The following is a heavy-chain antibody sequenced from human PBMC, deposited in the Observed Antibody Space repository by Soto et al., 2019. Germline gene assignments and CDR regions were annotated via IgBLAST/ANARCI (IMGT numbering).Heavy chain of an antibody. CDR3: ARVILRRYCTNGVCYRGFCYVMDV. V-gene: IGHV1-2*04. CDR1: GYTFTGYY. CDR2: INPNSGGT. D-gene: IGHD2-8*01. Sequence: ASVKVSCKASGYTFTGYYMHWVRQAPGQGLEWMGWINPNSGGTNYAQKFQGWVTMTRDTSISTAYMELSRLRSDDTAVYYCARVILRRYCTNGVCYRGFCYVMDVWGPGTTVTVSS. J-gene: IGHJ6*02.